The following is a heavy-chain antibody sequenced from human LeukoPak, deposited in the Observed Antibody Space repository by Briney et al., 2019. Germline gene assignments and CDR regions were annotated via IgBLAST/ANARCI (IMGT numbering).Heavy chain of an antibody. CDR1: GYTFTSYG. Sequence: ASVKVACKASGYTFTSYGISWVRQAPGQGLEWMGWISAYNRNTNYAQKLQGRVTMTTDTSTSTAYMELRILRPDDTAVYYWARGGVDTAMVDYWGEGTLVTVSS. CDR2: ISAYNRNT. V-gene: IGHV1-18*01. J-gene: IGHJ4*02. D-gene: IGHD5-18*01. CDR3: ARGGVDTAMVDY.